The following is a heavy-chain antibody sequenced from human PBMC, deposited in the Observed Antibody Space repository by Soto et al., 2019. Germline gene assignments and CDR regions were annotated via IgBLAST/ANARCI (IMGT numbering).Heavy chain of an antibody. CDR2: INHSGST. V-gene: IGHV4-34*01. J-gene: IGHJ5*02. CDR3: ARGEVWSGYYTGGWWFDP. D-gene: IGHD3-3*01. CDR1: GGSFSGYY. Sequence: QVQLQQWGAGLLKPSETLSLTCAVYGGSFSGYYWSWIRQPPGKGLEWIGEINHSGSTNYNPSLKRRVTIPVDTSKNQLSLKLSSVTAAVKAVYCCARGEVWSGYYTGGWWFDPGGQGTQVTVSS.